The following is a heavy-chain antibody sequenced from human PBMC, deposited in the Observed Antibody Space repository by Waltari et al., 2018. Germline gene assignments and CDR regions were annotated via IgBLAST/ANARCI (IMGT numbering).Heavy chain of an antibody. CDR2: IYHSGST. V-gene: IGHV4-38-2*01. CDR3: ARVFTENYYYYMDV. CDR1: GYSISSGYY. J-gene: IGHJ6*03. D-gene: IGHD1-20*01. Sequence: QVQLQESGPGLVKPSETLSLTCAVSGYSISSGYYWGWIRQPPGKGLEWIGSIYHSGSTYYNPSLKSRVTISVDTSKNQFSLKLSSVTAADTAVYYCARVFTENYYYYMDVWGKGTTVTVSS.